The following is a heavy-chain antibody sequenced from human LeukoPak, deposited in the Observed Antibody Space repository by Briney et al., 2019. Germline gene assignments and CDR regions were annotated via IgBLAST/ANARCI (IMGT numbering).Heavy chain of an antibody. V-gene: IGHV4-59*01. J-gene: IGHJ6*02. CDR1: GGSISGYY. CDR2: IYYNGIS. CDR3: AKILTGTGSTMDV. Sequence: SETLSLTCTVSGGSISGYYWSWIRQPPGKGLEWIAYIYYNGISNYNPSLKSRVIISVDSSKNQFSLKLTSVTAADTAVYYCAKILTGTGSTMDVWGQGTTVTVSS. D-gene: IGHD1-20*01.